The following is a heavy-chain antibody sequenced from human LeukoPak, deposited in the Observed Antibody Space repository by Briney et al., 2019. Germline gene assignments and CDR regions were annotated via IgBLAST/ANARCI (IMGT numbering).Heavy chain of an antibody. CDR3: ARDRYSSGWFNWSDP. CDR1: GFTFSSYS. Sequence: GGSLRLSCAASGFTFSSYSMNWVRQAPGKGLEWVSSISSSSSYIYYADSVKGRFTISRDNAKNSLYLQMNSLRAEDTAVYYCARDRYSSGWFNWSDPWGQGTLVTVSS. D-gene: IGHD6-19*01. CDR2: ISSSSSYI. J-gene: IGHJ5*02. V-gene: IGHV3-21*01.